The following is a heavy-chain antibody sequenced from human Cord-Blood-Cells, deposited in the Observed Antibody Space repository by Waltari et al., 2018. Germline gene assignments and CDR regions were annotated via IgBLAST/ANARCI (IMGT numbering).Heavy chain of an antibody. CDR3: ASGRGYYCAFDI. CDR1: GDPTSRYY. D-gene: IGHD3-22*01. J-gene: IGHJ3*02. V-gene: IGHV4-59*01. CDR2: IYYSGST. Sequence: QVQLHASGPALVKPSETLSLTCTVSGDPTSRYYWSWIRQPPGKGLEWIGDIYYSGSTNYNPSLKSRVTISVATSKNQFSLKLSSVTAADTAVYYCASGRGYYCAFDICGQGTMVTVSS.